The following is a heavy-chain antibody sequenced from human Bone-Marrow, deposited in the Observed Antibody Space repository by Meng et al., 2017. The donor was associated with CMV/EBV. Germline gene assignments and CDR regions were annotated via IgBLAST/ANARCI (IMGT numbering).Heavy chain of an antibody. J-gene: IGHJ5*02. V-gene: IGHV4-34*01. CDR2: INHSGST. D-gene: IGHD1-26*01. CDR1: GGSFSGYY. CDR3: AGSSGSYDTLGRYNWFDP. Sequence: SETLSLTCAVYGGSFSGYYWGWIRQPPGKGLEWIGEINHSGSTNYNPSLKSRVTISVDTSKNQFSLKLSSVTAADTAVYYCAGSSGSYDTLGRYNWFDPWGQGTLVTVSS.